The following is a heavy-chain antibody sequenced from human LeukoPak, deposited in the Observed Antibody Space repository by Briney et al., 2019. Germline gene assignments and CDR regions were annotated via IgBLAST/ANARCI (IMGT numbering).Heavy chain of an antibody. CDR2: INPKSGDT. CDR1: GYTFTGYY. V-gene: IGHV1-2*02. Sequence: ASVKVSCKASGYTFTGYYFHWARQAPGQGLEWMGWINPKSGDTDYAQKFQGRVTMTRDTSISTAYMELSRLTSDDTAIYYCARGLRWELPGYYFDYWGQGALVTVSS. CDR3: ARGLRWELPGYYFDY. D-gene: IGHD1-26*01. J-gene: IGHJ4*02.